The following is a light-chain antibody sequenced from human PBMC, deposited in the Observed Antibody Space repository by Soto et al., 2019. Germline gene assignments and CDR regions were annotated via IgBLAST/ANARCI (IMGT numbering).Light chain of an antibody. CDR1: ESVSSW. V-gene: IGKV1-5*01. CDR3: QQYKSYPST. Sequence: DIQMTQSPSTLSAFVGDRVTITCRANESVSSWLAWYQQKVGKAPNLLIYDASSLESGVPSRFSGSGSVTEFALTISSLQPDDFATYYCQQYKSYPSTFGLGTKVE. CDR2: DAS. J-gene: IGKJ1*01.